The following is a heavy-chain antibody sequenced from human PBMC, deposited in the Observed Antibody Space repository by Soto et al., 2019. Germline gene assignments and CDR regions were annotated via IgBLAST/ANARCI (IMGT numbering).Heavy chain of an antibody. D-gene: IGHD1-1*01. J-gene: IGHJ4*02. V-gene: IGHV3-74*01. CDR2: ISGDVSST. CDR1: GFTFSDYW. Sequence: GGSLRLSCAASGFTFSDYWMHWVRQVPGKGLVWVSRISGDVSSTSYADSVKGRFTISRDNAKNTLYVQMNSLRVEDTAVYYCARGIGYSAQDYWGQGTPVTVSS. CDR3: ARGIGYSAQDY.